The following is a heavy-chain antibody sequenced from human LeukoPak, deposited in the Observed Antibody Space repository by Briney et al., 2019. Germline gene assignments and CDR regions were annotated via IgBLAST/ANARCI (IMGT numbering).Heavy chain of an antibody. V-gene: IGHV3-7*01. D-gene: IGHD1-26*01. J-gene: IGHJ5*02. CDR2: IKQDGSDK. CDR1: GLIFSSYW. Sequence: PGGSLRLSCAASGLIFSSYWMTWVRQAPGKGLEWVANIKQDGSDKYYVDSVRGRFTISRDNAKNSLFLQMNSLRAEDAAVYYCARGGRSGSPWGQGTLVTVSS. CDR3: ARGGRSGSP.